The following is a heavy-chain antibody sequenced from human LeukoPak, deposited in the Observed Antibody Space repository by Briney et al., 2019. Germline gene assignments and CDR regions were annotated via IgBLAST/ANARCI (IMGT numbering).Heavy chain of an antibody. CDR2: ISSSGSTI. D-gene: IGHD4-17*01. CDR1: GFTFSSYE. Sequence: PGGSLRPSCAASGFTFSSYEMNWVRQAPGKGLGWVSYISSSGSTIYYADSVKGRFTISRDNAKNSLYLQMNSLRAEDTAVYYCARGVLRGFDPWGQGTLVTVSS. CDR3: ARGVLRGFDP. J-gene: IGHJ5*02. V-gene: IGHV3-48*03.